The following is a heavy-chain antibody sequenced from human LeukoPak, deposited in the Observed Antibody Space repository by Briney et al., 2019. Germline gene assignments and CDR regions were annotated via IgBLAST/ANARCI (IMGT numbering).Heavy chain of an antibody. CDR2: IYTSGST. V-gene: IGHV4-4*07. CDR1: GGSISSYY. J-gene: IGHJ4*02. Sequence: SETLSLTCTVSGGSISSYYWSWIRQPAGKGLEWIGRIYTSGSTNYNPSLKSRVTMSVDTSKNQFSLKLSSVTAADTAVYYCAREIRYSSSWYYFDYWGQGTLVTVSS. D-gene: IGHD6-13*01. CDR3: AREIRYSSSWYYFDY.